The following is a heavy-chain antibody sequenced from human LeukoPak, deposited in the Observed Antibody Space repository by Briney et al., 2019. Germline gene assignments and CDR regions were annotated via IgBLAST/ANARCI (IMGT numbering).Heavy chain of an antibody. Sequence: SETLSLTCTVSGGSINSYYWSWIRQPPGKGLEWIGYIYFSGSTNYNPPLKSRVTISVDTSRNQFSLQLSSVTTADTAVYYCARTSHPHGSSWLFDYWGQGTLVTVSS. J-gene: IGHJ4*02. CDR1: GGSINSYY. CDR3: ARTSHPHGSSWLFDY. V-gene: IGHV4-59*01. D-gene: IGHD6-13*01. CDR2: IYFSGST.